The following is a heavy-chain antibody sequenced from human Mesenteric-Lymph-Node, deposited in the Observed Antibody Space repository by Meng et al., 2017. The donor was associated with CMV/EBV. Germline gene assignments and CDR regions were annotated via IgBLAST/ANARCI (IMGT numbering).Heavy chain of an antibody. CDR3: ARREQLALDIEYFQY. J-gene: IGHJ1*01. V-gene: IGHV1-18*01. Sequence: ASVKVSCKASGYTFRNFGISWVRQAPGQGLEWMGWISVYSGDTNYAQKIQGRVTMTTDTSTNTAYMELRSLRSDDTAVYYCARREQLALDIEYFQYWGQGTLVTVS. D-gene: IGHD6-13*01. CDR1: GYTFRNFG. CDR2: ISVYSGDT.